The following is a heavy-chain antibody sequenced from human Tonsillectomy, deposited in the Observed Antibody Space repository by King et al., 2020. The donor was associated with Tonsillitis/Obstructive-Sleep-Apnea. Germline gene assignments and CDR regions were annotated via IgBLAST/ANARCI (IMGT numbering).Heavy chain of an antibody. V-gene: IGHV3-30*18. Sequence: VQLVESGGGVVQPGRSLRLSCAASGLTFSSYGMHWVRQAPGKGLEWVAVISYDGSNKYYADSVKGRFTISRDNSKNTLYLQMNSLRAEDTAVYYCAKDRSYGLHFDYWGQGTLVTVSS. CDR3: AKDRSYGLHFDY. CDR2: ISYDGSNK. J-gene: IGHJ4*02. D-gene: IGHD5-18*01. CDR1: GLTFSSYG.